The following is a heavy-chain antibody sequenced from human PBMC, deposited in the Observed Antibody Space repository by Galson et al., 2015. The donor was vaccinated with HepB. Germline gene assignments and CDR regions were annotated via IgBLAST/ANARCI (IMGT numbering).Heavy chain of an antibody. CDR2: SRNKADSYTT. Sequence: SLRLSCAASGFTFSDHYMDWVRQAPGKGLEWVGRSRNKADSYTTEYAASVKGRFTISRDGSKNSLYLQMNSLKTEDTAVYYCTTGITGGHYYGMDVWGQGTTVTVSS. J-gene: IGHJ6*02. CDR3: TTGITGGHYYGMDV. D-gene: IGHD3-16*01. V-gene: IGHV3-72*01. CDR1: GFTFSDHY.